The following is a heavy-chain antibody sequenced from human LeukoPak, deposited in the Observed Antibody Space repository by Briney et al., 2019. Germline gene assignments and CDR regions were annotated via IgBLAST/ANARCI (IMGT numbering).Heavy chain of an antibody. D-gene: IGHD3-10*01. CDR3: ARAWIGYYGFDY. J-gene: IGHJ4*02. Sequence: ASVKVSCKAPVATFTAYYLHWVRQAPGQGLEWMGWIDPNSGGANYAQKFQGRVTMTRDTSISTAYMELRRLKSDDTAVYYCARAWIGYYGFDYWCQGTLVTVSS. CDR2: IDPNSGGA. V-gene: IGHV1-2*02. CDR1: VATFTAYY.